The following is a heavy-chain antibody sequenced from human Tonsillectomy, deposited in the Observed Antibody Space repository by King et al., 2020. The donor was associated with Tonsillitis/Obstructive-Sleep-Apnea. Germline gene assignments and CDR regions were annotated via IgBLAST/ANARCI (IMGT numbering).Heavy chain of an antibody. CDR2: INPNSGGT. J-gene: IGHJ4*02. CDR1: GYTFTGYY. Sequence: QLVQSGAEVKKPGASVKVSCKASGYTFTGYYIHWVRQAPGQGLKWMGWINPNSGGTNYAQKFQGWITMTRDTSISTAYMELSRLRSDDTAVYYCAREEYYYDSSGLDYWGQGTLVTVSS. CDR3: AREEYYYDSSGLDY. V-gene: IGHV1-2*04. D-gene: IGHD3-22*01.